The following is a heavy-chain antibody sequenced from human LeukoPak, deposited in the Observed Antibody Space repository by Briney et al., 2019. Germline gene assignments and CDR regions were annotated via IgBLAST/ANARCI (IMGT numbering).Heavy chain of an antibody. CDR2: ISSSSSYI. CDR1: GFTFSSYS. D-gene: IGHD2-2*01. CDR3: ARDYGIVVGPAARDDAFDI. Sequence: GGSLRLSCAASGFTFSSYSMNWVRQAPGKGLEWVSSISSSSSYIYYADSVKGRFTISRDNAKNSLYLQMNSLRAEDTAVYYCARDYGIVVGPAARDDAFDIWGQGTMVTVSS. V-gene: IGHV3-21*01. J-gene: IGHJ3*02.